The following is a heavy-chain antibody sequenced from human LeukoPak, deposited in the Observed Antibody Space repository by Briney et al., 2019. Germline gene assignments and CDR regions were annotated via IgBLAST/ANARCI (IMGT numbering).Heavy chain of an antibody. Sequence: GGSLRLSCVVSAFTFDDYAMHWVRHAPGKGLEWVSLISGDGGSTYYADSVKGRFTISRDNSKNSLYLQMNSLRTEDTALYYCAKDIGEQWFFDYWGQGTLVTVS. CDR3: AKDIGEQWFFDY. CDR1: AFTFDDYA. V-gene: IGHV3-43*02. CDR2: ISGDGGST. D-gene: IGHD3-10*01. J-gene: IGHJ4*02.